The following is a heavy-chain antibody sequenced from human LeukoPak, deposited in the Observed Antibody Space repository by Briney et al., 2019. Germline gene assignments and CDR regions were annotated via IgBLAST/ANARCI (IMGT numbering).Heavy chain of an antibody. CDR2: IDMCGRTI. J-gene: IGHJ6*02. Sequence: GGSLRLSCAASGFTFSDWYMSWIRQAPGKGLEWVSYIDMCGRTIYYADSVKGRFTISRDNARNSLYLQMSSLRAEDTAVYYCARGHYGLDVWGQGTTVTVSS. CDR3: ARGHYGLDV. V-gene: IGHV3-11*01. CDR1: GFTFSDWY.